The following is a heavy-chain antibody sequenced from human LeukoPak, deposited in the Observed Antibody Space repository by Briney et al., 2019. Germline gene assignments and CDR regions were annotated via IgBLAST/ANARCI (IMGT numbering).Heavy chain of an antibody. CDR2: IKQDGSDK. Sequence: PGGSLRLSCVASGFTFATSWMSWVRQAPGKGLEWAAHIKQDGSDKYYVDSVKGRFTISRDNAKNSLYLQMNSLRAEDTAVYYCARDQYCDYWGQGTLVTVSS. CDR3: ARDQYCDY. V-gene: IGHV3-7*01. CDR1: GFTFATSW. J-gene: IGHJ4*02.